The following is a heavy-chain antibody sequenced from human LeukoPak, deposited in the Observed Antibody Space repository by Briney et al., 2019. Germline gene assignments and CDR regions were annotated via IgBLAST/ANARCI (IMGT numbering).Heavy chain of an antibody. CDR2: ISGSGGST. CDR3: AKDMDRRIQLWPTVY. V-gene: IGHV3-23*01. D-gene: IGHD5-18*01. CDR1: GFTFSSYA. J-gene: IGHJ4*02. Sequence: GGSLRLSCAASGFTFSSYAMSWVRQAPGKGLEWVSAISGSGGSTYCADSVKGRFTISRDNSKNTLYLQMNSLRAEDTAVYYCAKDMDRRIQLWPTVYWGQGTLVTVSS.